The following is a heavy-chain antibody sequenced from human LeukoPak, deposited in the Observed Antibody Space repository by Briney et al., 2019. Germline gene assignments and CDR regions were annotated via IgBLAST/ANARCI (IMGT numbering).Heavy chain of an antibody. CDR3: ARESSGQYYFDY. CDR1: GYTFTGYY. Sequence: GASVKVSCKASGYTFTGYYMHWVRQASGQGLEWMGWINPNSGGTNYAQKFQGRVTMTRDTSISTAYMELSRLRSDDTAVYYCARESSGQYYFDYWGQGTLVTVSS. J-gene: IGHJ4*02. CDR2: INPNSGGT. D-gene: IGHD6-19*01. V-gene: IGHV1-2*02.